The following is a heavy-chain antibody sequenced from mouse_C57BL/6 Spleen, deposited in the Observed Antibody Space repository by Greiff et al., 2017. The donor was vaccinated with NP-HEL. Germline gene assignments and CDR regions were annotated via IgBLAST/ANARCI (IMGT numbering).Heavy chain of an antibody. CDR2: IDPEDGDT. V-gene: IGHV14-1*01. J-gene: IGHJ2*01. CDR3: TTGYYGYFDY. Sequence: VQLQQSGAELVRPGASVKLSCTASGFHIKDYYMHWVKQRPEQGLEWIGRIDPEDGDTEYAPKFQGKATMTADTSSNTAYLQLSSLTSEVTAVYYCTTGYYGYFDYWGQGTTLTVSS. D-gene: IGHD1-1*01. CDR1: GFHIKDYY.